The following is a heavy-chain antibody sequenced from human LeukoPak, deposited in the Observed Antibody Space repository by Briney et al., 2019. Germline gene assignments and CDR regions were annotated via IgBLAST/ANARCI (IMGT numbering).Heavy chain of an antibody. D-gene: IGHD6-13*01. CDR2: IKQDGREK. Sequence: GGSLRLSCAASGFTFSRFLMSWVRQAPGKGLEWMANIKQDGREKYYVDSVKGRFTISRDNAKNSLYRQMNSLRAEDTAVYYCVMYSRADYWGQGTLVTVSS. V-gene: IGHV3-7*01. CDR1: GFTFSRFL. CDR3: VMYSRADY. J-gene: IGHJ4*02.